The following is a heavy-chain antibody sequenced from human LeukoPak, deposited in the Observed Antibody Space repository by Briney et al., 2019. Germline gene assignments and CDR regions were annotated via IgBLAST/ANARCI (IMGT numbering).Heavy chain of an antibody. J-gene: IGHJ5*02. D-gene: IGHD4/OR15-4a*01. V-gene: IGHV4-4*07. CDR3: ARDLTTPPYNWFDP. CDR1: GGAISTYY. CDR2: ISTTGSP. Sequence: SGPTLVTPSETLSLTCPVSGGAISTYYWSWIRQPAGTGLEWIGLISTTGSPKYNPSLKSRVTMSVDTSKNQFSLKLSSVTAADTAVYYCARDLTTPPYNWFDPWGQGTLVTVSS.